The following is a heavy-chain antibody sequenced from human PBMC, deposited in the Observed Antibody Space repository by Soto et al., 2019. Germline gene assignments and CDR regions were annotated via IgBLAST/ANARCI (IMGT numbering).Heavy chain of an antibody. J-gene: IGHJ6*01. D-gene: IGHD2-15*01. CDR3: ARDLVLAAVSPGAYYYGMDV. V-gene: IGHV1-69*13. CDR1: GGTFSSYA. CDR2: IIPIFGTA. Sequence: SVKGCCKASGGTFSSYAISLVRQAPGQGLEWMGGIIPIFGTANYAQKFQGRVTITADESTSTAYMELSSLRSEDTAVYYCARDLVLAAVSPGAYYYGMDVWGQGTTVTVSS.